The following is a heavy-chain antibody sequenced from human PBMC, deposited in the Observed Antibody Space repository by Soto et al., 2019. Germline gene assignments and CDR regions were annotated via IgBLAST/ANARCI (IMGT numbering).Heavy chain of an antibody. D-gene: IGHD1-26*01. Sequence: SGGGLVQPGGSLRLSCAASGFTFNSYWMTWVRQAPGKGLEWVANIKQDGSEKYYVDSVKGRFTISRDNAKNSLYLQMNSLRAEDTAVYYCARGWGLDPWGQGTLVTVSS. CDR1: GFTFNSYW. J-gene: IGHJ5*02. CDR2: IKQDGSEK. V-gene: IGHV3-7*04. CDR3: ARGWGLDP.